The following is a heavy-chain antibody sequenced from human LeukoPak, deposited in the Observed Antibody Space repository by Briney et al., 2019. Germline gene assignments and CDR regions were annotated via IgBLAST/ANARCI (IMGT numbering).Heavy chain of an antibody. D-gene: IGHD3-22*01. Sequence: SETLSLTCAVYGGSFSGYYWSWIRQPPGKGLEWIGEINHSGSTDYNPSLKSRVTISVDTSKNQFSLKLSSVTAADTAVYYYARGMFYYDSSGYYFSWGQGTLVTVSS. V-gene: IGHV4-34*01. CDR2: INHSGST. J-gene: IGHJ4*02. CDR3: ARGMFYYDSSGYYFS. CDR1: GGSFSGYY.